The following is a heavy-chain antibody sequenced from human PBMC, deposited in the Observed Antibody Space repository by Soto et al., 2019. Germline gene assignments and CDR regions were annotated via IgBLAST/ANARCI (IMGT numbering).Heavy chain of an antibody. CDR2: IYHSGST. J-gene: IGHJ4*02. D-gene: IGHD3-22*01. Sequence: SETLSLTCAVSGGSISSSNWWSWVRQPPGKGLEWIGEIYHSGSTNYNPSLKSRVTISVDKSKNQFSLKQSSVTAADTAVYYCARLFYYDSSGYYYNLDYWGQGTLVTVSS. CDR3: ARLFYYDSSGYYYNLDY. V-gene: IGHV4-4*02. CDR1: GGSISSSNW.